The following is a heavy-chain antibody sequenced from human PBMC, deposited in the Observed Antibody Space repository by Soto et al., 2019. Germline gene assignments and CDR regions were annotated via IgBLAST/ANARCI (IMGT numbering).Heavy chain of an antibody. V-gene: IGHV3-30*18. CDR3: AKERGTLGYSSGWYHEYFQH. Sequence: GGSLRLSCAASGFTFSSYGMHWVRQAPGKGLEWVAVISYDGSNKYYADSVKGRFTISRDNSKNTLYLQMNSLRAEDTAVYYCAKERGTLGYSSGWYHEYFQHWGQGTLVTVSS. J-gene: IGHJ1*01. CDR2: ISYDGSNK. CDR1: GFTFSSYG. D-gene: IGHD6-19*01.